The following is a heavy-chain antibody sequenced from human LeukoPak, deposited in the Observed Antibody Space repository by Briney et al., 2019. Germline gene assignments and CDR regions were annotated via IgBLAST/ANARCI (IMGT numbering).Heavy chain of an antibody. CDR3: ARGASYGYFSYYYYMDV. V-gene: IGHV4-38-2*02. J-gene: IGHJ6*03. CDR2: IYHSGST. CDR1: GYSISSGYY. Sequence: PSETLSLTCTVSGYSISSGYYWGWIRQPPGKGLEWIGSIYHSGSTNYNPSLKSRVTISVDTSKNQFSLKLSSVTAADTAVYYCARGASYGYFSYYYYMDVWGKGTTVTVSS. D-gene: IGHD5-18*01.